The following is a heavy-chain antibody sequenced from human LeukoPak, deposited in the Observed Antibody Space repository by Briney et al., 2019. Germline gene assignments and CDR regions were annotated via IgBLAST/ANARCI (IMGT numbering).Heavy chain of an antibody. V-gene: IGHV3-48*01. CDR3: AGGRGGPDYYYYYYMDV. CDR1: GFLFISYS. Sequence: PGGSRGFSCEAPGFLFISYSMTWVPQVPGKGLDWFYFFSSGGDSIYYTDSVKGRFTISRDNAKNSLYLQMNSLRAEDTAVYYCAGGRGGPDYYYYYYMDVWGKGTTVTVSS. CDR2: FSSGGDSI. J-gene: IGHJ6*03. D-gene: IGHD2-15*01.